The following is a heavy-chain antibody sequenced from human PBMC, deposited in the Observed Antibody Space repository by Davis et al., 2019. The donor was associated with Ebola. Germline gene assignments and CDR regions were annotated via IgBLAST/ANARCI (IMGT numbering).Heavy chain of an antibody. V-gene: IGHV1-69*13. D-gene: IGHD3-22*01. CDR2: IIPVSGVP. Sequence: SVTVSCKASGGTFSSYAISRARQAPGQGLDWMGGIIPVSGVPKYAQDFQGRVTITADESTSTAYMELSSLRSEDTAMYYCARDRYSDGSGYFFEQSHWGQGTLVTVSS. CDR3: ARDRYSDGSGYFFEQSH. J-gene: IGHJ4*02. CDR1: GGTFSSYA.